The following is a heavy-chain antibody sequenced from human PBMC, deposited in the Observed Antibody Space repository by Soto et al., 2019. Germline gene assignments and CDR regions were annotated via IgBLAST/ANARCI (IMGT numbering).Heavy chain of an antibody. Sequence: GASVKVSCKASGYTFTGYYMHWVRQAPGQGLEWMGWINPNSGGTNYAQKFQGWVTMTRDTSISTAYMELSRLRSDDTAVYYCARGALVYYGSGIQPGYYYYGMDVWGQGTTVTVSS. D-gene: IGHD3-10*01. CDR3: ARGALVYYGSGIQPGYYYYGMDV. CDR2: INPNSGGT. V-gene: IGHV1-2*04. CDR1: GYTFTGYY. J-gene: IGHJ6*02.